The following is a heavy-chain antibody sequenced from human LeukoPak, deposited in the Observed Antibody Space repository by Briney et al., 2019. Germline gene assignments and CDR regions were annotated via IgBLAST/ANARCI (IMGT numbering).Heavy chain of an antibody. V-gene: IGHV1-69*01. Sequence: SVKVSCKASGGTFSSYAISWVRQAPGQGLEWMGGIIPIFGTANYAQKFQGRVTITADESTSTAYMELSSLRSVDTAVYYCASSPEGGGDYEPFDYWGQGTLVTVSS. CDR2: IIPIFGTA. D-gene: IGHD4-17*01. J-gene: IGHJ4*02. CDR3: ASSPEGGGDYEPFDY. CDR1: GGTFSSYA.